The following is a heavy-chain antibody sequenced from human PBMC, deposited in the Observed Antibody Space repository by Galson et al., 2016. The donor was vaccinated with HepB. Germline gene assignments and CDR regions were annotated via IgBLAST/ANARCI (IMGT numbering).Heavy chain of an antibody. CDR2: ISYDGSNK. D-gene: IGHD6-19*01. CDR1: GFTFSSYA. Sequence: SLRLSCAASGFTFSSYAMHWVRQAPGKGLEWVAVISYDGSNKYYADSVEGRFTISRDNSKNTLYLQMNSLRAEDTAVYYCARDQNRHDNSGWGYYYYGLDVWGQGTTVTVSS. CDR3: ARDQNRHDNSGWGYYYYGLDV. J-gene: IGHJ6*02. V-gene: IGHV3-30*04.